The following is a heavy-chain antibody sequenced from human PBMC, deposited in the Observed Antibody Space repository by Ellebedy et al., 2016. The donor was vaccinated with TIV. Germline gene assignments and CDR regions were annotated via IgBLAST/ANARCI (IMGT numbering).Heavy chain of an antibody. Sequence: AASVKVSCKASGGSFSSSGINWVRQAAGQGLEWMGAIIPIFGTVNYAQKFQGRVTMTADESTSTAYMELTSLTSADTAIYYCARTYIAAPDPNWFDLWGQGSLVTVSS. CDR3: ARTYIAAPDPNWFDL. CDR1: GGSFSSSG. V-gene: IGHV1-69*13. CDR2: IIPIFGTV. D-gene: IGHD6-13*01. J-gene: IGHJ5*02.